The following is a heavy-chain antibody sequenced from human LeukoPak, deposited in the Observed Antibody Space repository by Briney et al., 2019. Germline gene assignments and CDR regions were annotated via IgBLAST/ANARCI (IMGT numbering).Heavy chain of an antibody. Sequence: ASVKVSCKASGGTFSSYAISWVRQAPGQGLEWMGGIIPIFGTANYAQKFQGRVTITADKSTSTVYMELSSLRSEDTAVYYCARANWVVVPRDRAFDIWGQGTMVTVSS. CDR2: IIPIFGTA. CDR1: GGTFSSYA. D-gene: IGHD2-15*01. V-gene: IGHV1-69*06. J-gene: IGHJ3*02. CDR3: ARANWVVVPRDRAFDI.